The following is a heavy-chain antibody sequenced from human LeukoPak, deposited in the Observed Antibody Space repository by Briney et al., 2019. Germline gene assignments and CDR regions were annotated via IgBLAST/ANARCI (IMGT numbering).Heavy chain of an antibody. D-gene: IGHD6-6*01. CDR1: GLTFSSYG. CDR2: IRYDGSNK. J-gene: IGHJ4*02. Sequence: GGSLRLSCAASGLTFSSYGMHWVRQAPGKGLEWVAFIRYDGSNKYYADSVKGRFTISRDNSKNTLYLQMNSLRAEDPAVYYCAKRGSSSSSYFDYWGQGTLVTVSS. CDR3: AKRGSSSSSYFDY. V-gene: IGHV3-30*02.